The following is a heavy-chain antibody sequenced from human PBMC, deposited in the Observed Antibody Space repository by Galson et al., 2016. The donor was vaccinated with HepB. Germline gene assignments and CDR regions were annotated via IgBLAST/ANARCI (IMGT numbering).Heavy chain of an antibody. J-gene: IGHJ6*02. CDR3: AKSAHSTWSLNEYFRH. Sequence: SLRLSCAASGFTFDDYAMHWVRQAPGRGLEWVSGINWNSGNIAYADSVKGRFTISRDNAKNSLDLQMNSLRAGDTALYYCAKSAHSTWSLNEYFRHWGQGTTVTVSS. D-gene: IGHD2-8*01. V-gene: IGHV3-9*01. CDR1: GFTFDDYA. CDR2: INWNSGNI.